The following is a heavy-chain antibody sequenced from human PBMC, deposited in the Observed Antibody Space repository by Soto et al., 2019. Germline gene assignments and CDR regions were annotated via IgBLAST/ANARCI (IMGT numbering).Heavy chain of an antibody. D-gene: IGHD3-22*01. Sequence: ASVKVSCKASGYTFTGYYMHWVRQAPGQGLEWMGWINPNSGGTNYAQKFQGRVTMTRGTSISTAYMELSRLRSDDTAVYYCTTAAHYDSSGFSLQEAYCGRGTLVAVSS. CDR2: INPNSGGT. V-gene: IGHV1-2*02. J-gene: IGHJ4*02. CDR3: TTAAHYDSSGFSLQEAY. CDR1: GYTFTGYY.